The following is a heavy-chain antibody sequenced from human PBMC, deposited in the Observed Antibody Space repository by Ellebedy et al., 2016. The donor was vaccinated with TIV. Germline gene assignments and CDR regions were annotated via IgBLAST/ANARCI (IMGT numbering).Heavy chain of an antibody. V-gene: IGHV3-30*18. J-gene: IGHJ3*02. CDR2: ISYDGSNK. CDR1: GFTFSSYG. CDR3: AKKYYDILTGYRHEGAFDI. D-gene: IGHD3-9*01. Sequence: GGSLRLXCAASGFTFSSYGMHWVRQAPGKGLEWVAVISYDGSNKYYADSVKGRFTISRDNSKNTLYLQMNSLRAEDTAVYYCAKKYYDILTGYRHEGAFDIWGQGTMVTVSS.